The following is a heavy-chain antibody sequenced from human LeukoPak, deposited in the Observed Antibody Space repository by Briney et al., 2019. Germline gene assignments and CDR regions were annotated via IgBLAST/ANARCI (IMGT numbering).Heavy chain of an antibody. J-gene: IGHJ4*02. CDR2: ISSDGSST. CDR3: AKDWFGELFVDY. Sequence: GGSLRLSCAASGFTFSSYWMHWVRQAPGKGLVWVSRISSDGSSTSYADSVKGRFTISRDNAKNTLYLQMNSLRAEDTAVYYCAKDWFGELFVDYWGQGTLVTVSS. D-gene: IGHD3-10*01. V-gene: IGHV3-74*01. CDR1: GFTFSSYW.